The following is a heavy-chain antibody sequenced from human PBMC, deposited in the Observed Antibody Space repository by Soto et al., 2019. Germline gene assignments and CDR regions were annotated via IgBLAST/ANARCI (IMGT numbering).Heavy chain of an antibody. D-gene: IGHD1-20*01. CDR2: ISYDGSKK. V-gene: IGHV3-30-3*01. CDR3: AGAYAAITPGDY. J-gene: IGHJ4*02. CDR1: GFTFSSDA. Sequence: QVQLVESGGGVVQPGRSLRLSCAASGFTFSSDAMHWVRQALGKGLEWVAVISYDGSKKYYADSVKGRFTISRDNSKNTLYLQMNSLRAEDTGVYYCAGAYAAITPGDYWGQGTLVTVSS.